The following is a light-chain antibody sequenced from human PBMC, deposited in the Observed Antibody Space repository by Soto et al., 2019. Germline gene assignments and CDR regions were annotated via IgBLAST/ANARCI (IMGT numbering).Light chain of an antibody. Sequence: QPVLTQSPSASASLGASVKLTCTLSSGHSTYSIAWHQQQPEKGPRFLMTLNSGGSHTKGDGIPDRFSGSSSGAERYLTISSLQSEDEADYYCQTWGTGYKVFGGGTKLTVL. V-gene: IGLV4-69*01. CDR3: QTWGTGYKV. CDR1: SGHSTYS. J-gene: IGLJ2*01. CDR2: LNSGGSH.